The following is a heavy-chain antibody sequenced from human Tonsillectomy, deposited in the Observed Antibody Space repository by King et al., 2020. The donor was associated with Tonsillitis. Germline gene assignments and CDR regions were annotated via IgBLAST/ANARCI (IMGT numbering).Heavy chain of an antibody. J-gene: IGHJ4*02. D-gene: IGHD6-25*01. CDR2: IKPNSGGP. CDR3: ARGSGGLDS. V-gene: IGHV1-2*02. CDR1: GYTFTGYY. Sequence: VQLVESGAEVKKPGASVKVSCKASGYTFTGYYMHWVRQAPGQGLEWMGWIKPNSGGPNYEQKFQGRVTMTRDTSISTASMELSSLKSDDTAVYYCARGSGGLDSWGQGTLVTVSS.